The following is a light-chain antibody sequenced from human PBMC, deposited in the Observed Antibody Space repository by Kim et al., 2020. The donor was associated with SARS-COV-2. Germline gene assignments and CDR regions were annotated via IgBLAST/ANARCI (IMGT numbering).Light chain of an antibody. Sequence: QWITIACTAPSVDVGGYNSVSCYQQHPGKAPKLMIYDVSNRPSGVSNRFSGSKSGNTASLTISGLQAEDEAEYYCSSYTSSSTLGVFGTGTKVTVL. V-gene: IGLV2-14*03. CDR2: DVS. CDR3: SSYTSSSTLGV. J-gene: IGLJ1*01. CDR1: SVDVGGYNS.